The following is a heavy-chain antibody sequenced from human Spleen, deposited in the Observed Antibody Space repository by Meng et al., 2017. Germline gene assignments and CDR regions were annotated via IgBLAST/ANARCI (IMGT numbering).Heavy chain of an antibody. CDR1: GGTFSSYA. CDR3: ARYIAVALLFDP. D-gene: IGHD6-19*01. J-gene: IGHJ5*02. V-gene: IGHV1-69*05. CDR2: IIPIFGTA. Sequence: SVKVSCKASGGTFSSYAISWVRQAPGQGLEWMGGIIPIFGTANYAQKFQGRVTITTDESTSTAYMELRSLRSDDTAVYYCARYIAVALLFDPWGQGTLVTVSS.